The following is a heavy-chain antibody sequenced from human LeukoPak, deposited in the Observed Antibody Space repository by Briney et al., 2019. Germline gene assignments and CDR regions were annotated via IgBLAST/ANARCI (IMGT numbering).Heavy chain of an antibody. CDR2: ISSSSSYI. CDR1: GFTFSSYS. CDR3: ARDSSRPPWSYYYYGMDV. D-gene: IGHD2-8*02. Sequence: PGGSLRLSCAASGFTFSSYSMNWVRQAPGKGLEWVSSISSSSSYIYYADSVKGRFTISRDNAKNSLYLQMNSLRAEDTAVYYCARDSSRPPWSYYYYGMDVWGQGTTVTVSS. V-gene: IGHV3-21*01. J-gene: IGHJ6*02.